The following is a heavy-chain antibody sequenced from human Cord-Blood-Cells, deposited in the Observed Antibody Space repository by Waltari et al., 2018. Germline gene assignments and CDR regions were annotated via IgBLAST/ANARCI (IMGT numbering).Heavy chain of an antibody. V-gene: IGHV2-5*02. D-gene: IGHD3-3*01. J-gene: IGHJ3*02. CDR1: GFSLSTSGVG. CDR3: AHRPPNYDFWSGYYDAFDI. CDR2: IYWDDDK. Sequence: QITLKESGPTLVKPTQTLTLTCTFSGFSLSTSGVGVGWIRQPPGTALEWLALIYWDDDKRYSPSLKSRLTITKDTSKNQVVLTMTNMDPVDTATYYCAHRPPNYDFWSGYYDAFDIWGQGTMVTVSS.